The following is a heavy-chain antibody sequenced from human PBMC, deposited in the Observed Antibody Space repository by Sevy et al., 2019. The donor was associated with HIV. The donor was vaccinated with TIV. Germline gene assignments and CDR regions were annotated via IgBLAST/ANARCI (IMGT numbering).Heavy chain of an antibody. V-gene: IGHV3-23*01. CDR3: AKDRGVLWFGELLSRDYFDY. D-gene: IGHD3-10*01. CDR1: GFTFSSYA. CDR2: ISGSGGST. Sequence: GGSLRLSCAASGFTFSSYAMSWVRQAPGKGLEWVSAISGSGGSTYYADSVKGRFTISRDNSKNTLYLQMNSLRAEDTAVYYCAKDRGVLWFGELLSRDYFDYWGQGTLVTVSS. J-gene: IGHJ4*02.